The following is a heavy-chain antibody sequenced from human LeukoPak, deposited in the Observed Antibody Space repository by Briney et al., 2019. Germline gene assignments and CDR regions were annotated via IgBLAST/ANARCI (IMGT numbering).Heavy chain of an antibody. Sequence: GGSLRLSCAASGFTFSSYWMSWVRQAPGKGLEWVANIKQDGSEKYYVDSVKGRFTISRDNAKNSLYLQMNSLRAEDTAVYYCARAPPRRLLWFGMDVWGKGPTVTVSS. CDR2: IKQDGSEK. CDR1: GFTFSSYW. J-gene: IGHJ6*04. D-gene: IGHD3-10*01. V-gene: IGHV3-7*03. CDR3: ARAPPRRLLWFGMDV.